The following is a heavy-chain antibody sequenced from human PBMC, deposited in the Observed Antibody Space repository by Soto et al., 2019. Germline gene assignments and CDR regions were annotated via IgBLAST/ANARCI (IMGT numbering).Heavy chain of an antibody. CDR2: ISGSGGST. V-gene: IGHV3-23*01. CDR1: GFTFSSYA. J-gene: IGHJ5*02. CDR3: APRRDYYGSGINPS. Sequence: EVQLLESGGGLVQPGGSLRLSCAASGFTFSSYAMSWVRQAPGKGLEWVSAISGSGGSTYYADSVKGRFTISRDNSKTTLYLQMNSLRAEDTAVYYCAPRRDYYGSGINPSWGQGTLVTVSS. D-gene: IGHD3-10*01.